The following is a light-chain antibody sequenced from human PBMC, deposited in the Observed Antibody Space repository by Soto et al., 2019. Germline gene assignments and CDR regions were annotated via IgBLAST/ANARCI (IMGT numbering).Light chain of an antibody. V-gene: IGKV2-30*01. Sequence: DVVLTQSPLSLPATLGQPASISCRSSQSLVYSDGNTYLSWIQQRPGQSPRRLIYKVSNRESGVPDRCSRGGSGSALTLRISVVHGGVVRFYFCMQVSHYATAFGQGTRLEIK. J-gene: IGKJ5*01. CDR1: QSLVYSDGNTY. CDR3: MQVSHYATA. CDR2: KVS.